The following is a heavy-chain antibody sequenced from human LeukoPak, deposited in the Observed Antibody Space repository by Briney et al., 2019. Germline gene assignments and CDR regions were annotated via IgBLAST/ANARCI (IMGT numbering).Heavy chain of an antibody. CDR1: GFTFSDYY. Sequence: GGSLRLSCAASGFTFSDYYMSWIRQAPGKGLEWVGRIKSKTDGGTTDYAAPVKGRFTISRDDSKNTLYLQMNSLKTEDTAVYYCTTERSSDYYGSGSYRLPYFDYWGQGTLVTVSS. D-gene: IGHD3-10*01. CDR3: TTERSSDYYGSGSYRLPYFDY. J-gene: IGHJ4*02. V-gene: IGHV3-15*01. CDR2: IKSKTDGGTT.